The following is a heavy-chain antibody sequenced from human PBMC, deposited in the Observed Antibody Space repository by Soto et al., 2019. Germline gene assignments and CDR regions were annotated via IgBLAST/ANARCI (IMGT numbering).Heavy chain of an antibody. Sequence: QVQLQESGPGLVRPSQTPSLSCTVSGGSISNSANHWSWIRQHPGEGLEWIGYIYYSGGTYYSPSLKCRVTMSIDASKNQFSLKLSSVTAADTAVYYCAKGVRGVPNWFDPWGQGTLVSVSS. J-gene: IGHJ5*02. CDR2: IYYSGGT. CDR1: GGSISNSANH. V-gene: IGHV4-31*03. D-gene: IGHD3-10*01. CDR3: AKGVRGVPNWFDP.